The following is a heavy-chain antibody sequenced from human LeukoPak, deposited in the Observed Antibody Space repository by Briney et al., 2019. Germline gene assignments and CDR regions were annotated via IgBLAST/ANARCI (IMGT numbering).Heavy chain of an antibody. Sequence: SETLSLTCTVSGGSLSSHYWSWIRQPPGKGLEYIGYIYTDGSTSYNPSLKSRVTILVDTSKNQFSLRLSSVTAADTAFYYCARHRDTVFPFDPWGQGTLVTVSS. CDR1: GGSLSSHY. V-gene: IGHV4-59*08. CDR3: ARHRDTVFPFDP. CDR2: IYTDGST. D-gene: IGHD3-3*01. J-gene: IGHJ5*02.